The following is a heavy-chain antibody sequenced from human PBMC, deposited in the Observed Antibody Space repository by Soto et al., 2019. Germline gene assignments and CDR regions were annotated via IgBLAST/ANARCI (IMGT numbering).Heavy chain of an antibody. J-gene: IGHJ4*02. CDR1: GFTFTTHG. CDR3: ATDPRGGGFGNFDY. CDR2: IWFDGSKK. Sequence: GSLRLSCATSGFTFTTHGMHWVRQAPGKGLEWVAVIWFDGSKKYLADSVKGRFTISRDNSKSTLYLQMNSLRVEDTAVYYCATDPRGGGFGNFDYWGQGTLVTVSS. V-gene: IGHV3-30*02. D-gene: IGHD2-15*01.